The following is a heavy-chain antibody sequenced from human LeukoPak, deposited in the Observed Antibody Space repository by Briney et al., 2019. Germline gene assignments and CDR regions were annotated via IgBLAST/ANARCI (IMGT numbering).Heavy chain of an antibody. CDR1: GGTFSSYA. CDR2: IIPIFGTA. Sequence: SVKVSCKASGGTFSSYAISWVRQAPGQGLEWMGGIIPIFGTANYAQKFQGRVTITADESTSTAYMELSSLRSEDTAVYYCASRDGSGTYRDYWGQGTLVTVSS. D-gene: IGHD3-10*01. CDR3: ASRDGSGTYRDY. J-gene: IGHJ4*02. V-gene: IGHV1-69*01.